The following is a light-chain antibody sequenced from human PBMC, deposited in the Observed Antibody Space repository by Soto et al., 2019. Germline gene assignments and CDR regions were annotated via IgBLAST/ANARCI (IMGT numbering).Light chain of an antibody. CDR3: HQYHRYSLST. Sequence: DIQLTQSPSALSASVGDRVTITCRASQSIGIWLAWYQQKPGKAPNLLIYKASDLDSGVPSRFSGSGSETESTLIISSLQPEDFAAYYSHQYHRYSLSTFGQGPKLKI. V-gene: IGKV1-5*03. CDR1: QSIGIW. J-gene: IGKJ2*01. CDR2: KAS.